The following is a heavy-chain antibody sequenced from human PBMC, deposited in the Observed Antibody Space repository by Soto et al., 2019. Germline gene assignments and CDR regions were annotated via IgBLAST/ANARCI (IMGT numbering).Heavy chain of an antibody. J-gene: IGHJ6*03. V-gene: IGHV1-18*01. Sequence: ASVKVSCKASGYTFTSYGISWVRQAPGQGLEWMGWISAYNGNTNYAQKLQGRVTMTTDTSTSTAYMELRSLRSDDTAVYYCAREGRDIVVVPAGDYYYYYYMDVWGKGTTVTVS. CDR3: AREGRDIVVVPAGDYYYYYYMDV. CDR1: GYTFTSYG. D-gene: IGHD2-2*01. CDR2: ISAYNGNT.